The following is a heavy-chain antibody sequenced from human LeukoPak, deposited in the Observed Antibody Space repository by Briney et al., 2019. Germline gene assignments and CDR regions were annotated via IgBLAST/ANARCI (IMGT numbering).Heavy chain of an antibody. CDR3: ARAAWDY. J-gene: IGHJ4*02. D-gene: IGHD6-25*01. CDR2: IYSDGNT. V-gene: IGHV3-66*01. Sequence: GGSLRLSCAASGFTVSSDYMSWVRQAPGKGLEWVSVIYSDGNTYYADSVKGRSTISRDNSKNTVYLQMNSLRGEDTAVYYCARAAWDYWGQGTLVTVSS. CDR1: GFTVSSDY.